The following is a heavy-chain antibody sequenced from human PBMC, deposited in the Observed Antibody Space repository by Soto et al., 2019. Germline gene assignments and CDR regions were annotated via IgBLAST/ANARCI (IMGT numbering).Heavy chain of an antibody. CDR2: IIPIFGTA. CDR3: ATGGYDILTGYYHYYYGMDV. V-gene: IGHV1-69*13. CDR1: GGTFSSYA. D-gene: IGHD3-9*01. Sequence: SVKVSCKACGGTFSSYAISWVRQAPGQGLEWMGGIIPIFGTANYAQKFQGRVTITADESTSTAYMELSSLRSEDTAVYYCATGGYDILTGYYHYYYGMDVWGQGTTVTVS. J-gene: IGHJ6*02.